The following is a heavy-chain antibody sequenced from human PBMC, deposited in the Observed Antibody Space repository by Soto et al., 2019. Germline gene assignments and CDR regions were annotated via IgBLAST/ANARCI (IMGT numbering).Heavy chain of an antibody. CDR2: VSANADGT. J-gene: IGHJ6*02. CDR1: GFIFSNYA. V-gene: IGHV3-23*01. Sequence: GGSLRLSCAASGFIFSNYAMNWVRQAPGKGLEWVSFVSANADGTFYADSVKGRFSISRDNSKNTLYLQMNNLRAEDTAVYYCARERGIEARQSADYYYYGMDVWGQGTTVTVSS. CDR3: ARERGIEARQSADYYYYGMDV. D-gene: IGHD6-6*01.